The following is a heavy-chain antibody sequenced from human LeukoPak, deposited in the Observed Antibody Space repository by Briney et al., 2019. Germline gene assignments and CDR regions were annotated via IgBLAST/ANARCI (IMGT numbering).Heavy chain of an antibody. J-gene: IGHJ4*02. CDR3: ARDIHYYDSSGYYYGFYDY. V-gene: IGHV1-46*01. CDR1: GYTFTSYY. CDR2: INPSGGST. D-gene: IGHD3-22*01. Sequence: ASVKVSCKASGYTFTSYYMHWVRQAPGQGLEWMGIINPSGGSTSYAQKFQGRVTTTRDTSTSTVYMELSSLRSEDTAVYYCARDIHYYDSSGYYYGFYDYWGQGTLVAVSS.